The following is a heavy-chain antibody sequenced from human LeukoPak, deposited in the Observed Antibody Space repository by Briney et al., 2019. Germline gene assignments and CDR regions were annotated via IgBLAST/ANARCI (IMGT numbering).Heavy chain of an antibody. J-gene: IGHJ5*02. CDR2: ISPSVGST. CDR1: GYTFTSYY. Sequence: ASVKVSCKASGYTFTSYYMHWVRQAPGQGLEWMGIISPSVGSTTYAEKFRGRVSMTRDTSTSTLYMELNSLRSDDTAVYYCARAGYCSSTSCYRTYNWFDPWGQGTLVTVSS. CDR3: ARAGYCSSTSCYRTYNWFDP. V-gene: IGHV1-46*01. D-gene: IGHD2-2*01.